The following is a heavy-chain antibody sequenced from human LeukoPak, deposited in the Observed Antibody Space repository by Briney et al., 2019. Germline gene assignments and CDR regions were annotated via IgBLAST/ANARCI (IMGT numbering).Heavy chain of an antibody. J-gene: IGHJ4*02. D-gene: IGHD5-18*01. Sequence: SQTLSLTCTVSGGSISSGDYYWSWIRQPPGKGLEWIGYIYYSGSTYYNPSLKSRVTISVDTSKNQFSLKLSSVTAADTAVYYCARDEDTAMVRGSGSFDYWGQGTLVTVSS. V-gene: IGHV4-30-4*08. CDR3: ARDEDTAMVRGSGSFDY. CDR1: GGSISSGDYY. CDR2: IYYSGST.